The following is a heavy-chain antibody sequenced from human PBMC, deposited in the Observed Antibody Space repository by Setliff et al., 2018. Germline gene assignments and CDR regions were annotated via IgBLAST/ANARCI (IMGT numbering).Heavy chain of an antibody. Sequence: PGGSLRLSCAASGFTFSSYPMSWVRQAPGKGLEWVVLISGSGTSTYYADSVKGRFTISRDNSNNTLHLHMNSLGVEDTAIYYCAKDKQVRVDYFDYWGHGTLVTVSS. D-gene: IGHD2-8*02. J-gene: IGHJ4*01. CDR1: GFTFSSYP. CDR2: ISGSGTST. V-gene: IGHV3-23*01. CDR3: AKDKQVRVDYFDY.